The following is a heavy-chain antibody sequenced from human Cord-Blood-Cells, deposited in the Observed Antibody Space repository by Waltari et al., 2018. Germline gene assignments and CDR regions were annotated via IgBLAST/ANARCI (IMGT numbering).Heavy chain of an antibody. D-gene: IGHD6-25*01. Sequence: QVQLQQWGAGLLKPSETLSLTCAVYGGSFSGYYWSWIRQPPGKGLEWIGEINHSGSTNYNPSLKSRVTISVDTSKNQFSLKLSSVTAADTAVYYCARSPGSGYYFDYWGQGTLVTVSS. V-gene: IGHV4-34*01. CDR1: GGSFSGYY. CDR3: ARSPGSGYYFDY. CDR2: INHSGST. J-gene: IGHJ4*02.